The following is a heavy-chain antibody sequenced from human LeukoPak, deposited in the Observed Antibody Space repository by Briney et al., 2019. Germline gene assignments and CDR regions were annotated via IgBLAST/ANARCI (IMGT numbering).Heavy chain of an antibody. CDR1: GFSLSSGVVG. D-gene: IGHD4-23*01. V-gene: IGHV2-5*01. Sequence: SGPTLVKPTQTLTLTCTFSGFSLSSGVVGVGWIRQPPRKALEWLALIYWNDDKRYSPSLKNRLTITKDTSENQVVLTLTNMEPVDTATYYCTHTVDYGGNANDCWGQGTLVTVSS. J-gene: IGHJ4*02. CDR2: IYWNDDK. CDR3: THTVDYGGNANDC.